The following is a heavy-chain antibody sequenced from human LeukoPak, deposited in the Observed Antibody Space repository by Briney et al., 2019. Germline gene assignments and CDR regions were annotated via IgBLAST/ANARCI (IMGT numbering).Heavy chain of an antibody. CDR1: GDSIRTNNYF. D-gene: IGHD1-26*01. CDR2: ISYNGIT. J-gene: IGHJ5*02. Sequence: PSATLSLTCSVSGDSIRTNNYFRGWIRQPPGMGLEWIGSISYNGITYYNPSLKSRASVSVDTSKNQFSLNLNSVAAADTAIYYCARRPGHTWDMGNWFDPWGQGTLVTVSS. V-gene: IGHV4-39*01. CDR3: ARRPGHTWDMGNWFDP.